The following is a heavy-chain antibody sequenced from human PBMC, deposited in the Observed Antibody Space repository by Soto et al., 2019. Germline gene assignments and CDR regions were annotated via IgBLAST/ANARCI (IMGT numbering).Heavy chain of an antibody. J-gene: IGHJ6*02. V-gene: IGHV5-10-1*01. Sequence: GESLKISCKGSGYSFTSYWISWVRQMPGKGLEWMGRIDPSDSYTNYSPSFQGHVTISADKSISTAYLQWSSLMASDTAMYYCASPIAAAGFYYYYCMDVWGQGTTVNGSS. D-gene: IGHD6-13*01. CDR1: GYSFTSYW. CDR2: IDPSDSYT. CDR3: ASPIAAAGFYYYYCMDV.